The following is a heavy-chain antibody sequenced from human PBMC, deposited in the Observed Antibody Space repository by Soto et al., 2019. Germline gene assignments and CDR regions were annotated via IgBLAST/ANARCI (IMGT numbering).Heavy chain of an antibody. CDR3: ARHPSDFWFDP. Sequence: VSLSLTCFVPGGSIGSSIYVWCWMRHHPGKGLEWIGSIHYSGTTYYNPSLTSPVTVSVDTSKNPFSLKLSSVTAADTAVYYCARHPSDFWFDPWGQGTLVTVSS. J-gene: IGHJ5*02. D-gene: IGHD2-21*02. CDR1: GGSIGSSIYV. CDR2: IHYSGTT. V-gene: IGHV4-39*01.